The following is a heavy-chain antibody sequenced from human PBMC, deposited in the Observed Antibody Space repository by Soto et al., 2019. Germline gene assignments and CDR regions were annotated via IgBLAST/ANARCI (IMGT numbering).Heavy chain of an antibody. CDR1: RFPFNNYC. CDR2: IKQDGSEK. CDR3: ARDLYGSQYDY. Sequence: GSLRISSADSRFPFNNYCMTWARPAPGKGLEWVANIKQDGSEKFYVDSVKGRFAISRDNAKNSLYLQMNSLRAEDTAVYYCARDLYGSQYDYWGQGTPVTVSS. V-gene: IGHV3-7*04. D-gene: IGHD6-13*01. J-gene: IGHJ4*02.